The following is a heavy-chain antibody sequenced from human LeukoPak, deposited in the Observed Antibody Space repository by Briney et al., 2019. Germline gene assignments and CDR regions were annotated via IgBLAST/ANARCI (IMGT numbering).Heavy chain of an antibody. D-gene: IGHD1-26*01. V-gene: IGHV1-69*04. CDR2: IIPILGIA. CDR1: GYTFTSYG. J-gene: IGHJ4*02. Sequence: ASVKVSCKASGYTFTSYGISWVRQAPGQGLEWMGRIIPILGIANYAQKFQGRVTITADKSTSTAYMELSSLRSEDTAVYYCASSPGMVSYYFDYWGQGTLVTVSS. CDR3: ASSPGMVSYYFDY.